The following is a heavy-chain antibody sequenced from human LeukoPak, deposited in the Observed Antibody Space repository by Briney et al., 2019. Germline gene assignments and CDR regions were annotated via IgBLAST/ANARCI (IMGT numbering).Heavy chain of an antibody. V-gene: IGHV4-59*01. CDR1: GVSISNYY. CDR2: IYYTGST. J-gene: IGHJ6*03. CDR3: TRGYYYYYMDV. Sequence: SETLSLTCTVSGVSISNYYWSWIRQPPGKGLEWIGYIYYTGSTYYNPSLKSRATISLDTSKNQFSLKLSSVTAADTAVYYCTRGYYYYYMDVWGKGTTVTVSS.